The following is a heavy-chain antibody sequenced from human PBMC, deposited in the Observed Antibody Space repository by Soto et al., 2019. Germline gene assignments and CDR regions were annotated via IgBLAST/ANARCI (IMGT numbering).Heavy chain of an antibody. CDR1: GFTFDDYT. Sequence: EVQLVESGGVVVQPGGSLRLSCAASGFTFDDYTMHWVRQAPGKGLEWVSLISWDGGSTYYADSVKGRFTISRDNSKNSLYLQMNSLRTEDTALYYCAKASGSTGLFDYWGQGTLVNVSS. V-gene: IGHV3-43*01. J-gene: IGHJ4*02. CDR2: ISWDGGST. CDR3: AKASGSTGLFDY. D-gene: IGHD1-26*01.